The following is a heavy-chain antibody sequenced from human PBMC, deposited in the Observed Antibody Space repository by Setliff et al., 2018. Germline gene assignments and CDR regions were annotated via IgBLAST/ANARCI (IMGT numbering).Heavy chain of an antibody. D-gene: IGHD2-2*01. Sequence: SETLSLTCTVSGGSISSSSYYWGWIRQPPGKGLEWIGSIYYSGSTYYNPSLKSRVTISVDTSKNQFSLKLSSVTAADTAVYYCARGVPRPIYYYYYYMDVWGKGTTVTVSS. CDR1: GGSISSSSYY. CDR3: ARGVPRPIYYYYYYMDV. J-gene: IGHJ6*03. V-gene: IGHV4-39*01. CDR2: IYYSGST.